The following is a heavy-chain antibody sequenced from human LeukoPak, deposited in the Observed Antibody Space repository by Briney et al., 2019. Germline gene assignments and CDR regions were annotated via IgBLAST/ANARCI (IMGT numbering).Heavy chain of an antibody. Sequence: GESLQISCKGSGYSFTSYWIAWVRQMPGKGLEWMGIIYPGDSDTRYSPSLQGQVTISADKSISTAYLQWRSLKASDTAMYYCARQWYEDTAMVDYWGQGTLVTVSS. CDR2: IYPGDSDT. CDR3: ARQWYEDTAMVDY. J-gene: IGHJ4*02. D-gene: IGHD5-18*01. V-gene: IGHV5-51*01. CDR1: GYSFTSYW.